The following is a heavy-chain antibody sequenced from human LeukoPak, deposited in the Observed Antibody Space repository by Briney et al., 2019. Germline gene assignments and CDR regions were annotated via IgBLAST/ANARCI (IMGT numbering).Heavy chain of an antibody. V-gene: IGHV2-5*02. CDR2: IYWDDDK. Sequence: SGPTLVKPTQTLALTFTFSGFSLSTSGVGVGWIRQPPGKALEWLALIYWDDDKRYSPSLKSRLTITKDTSKNQVFLTMTNMDPVDTATYYCAHRLWDSIGWIVAFDIWGQGTMVTVSS. J-gene: IGHJ3*02. CDR1: GFSLSTSGVG. CDR3: AHRLWDSIGWIVAFDI. D-gene: IGHD3-22*01.